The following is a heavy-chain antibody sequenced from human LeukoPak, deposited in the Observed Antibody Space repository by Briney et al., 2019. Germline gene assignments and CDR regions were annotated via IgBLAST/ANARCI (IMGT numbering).Heavy chain of an antibody. J-gene: IGHJ2*01. V-gene: IGHV3-23*01. CDR1: AFTFGSYA. Sequence: PGGSLRLSCAASAFTFGSYAMSWVRQAPGEGREWVSATRGRGGSIFYGDSVEGRFTISRDNYQTTLYLQMNSLRAEDTPVYYCARDVNRASWYFDLWGRGTLVTVSS. CDR2: TRGRGGSI. CDR3: ARDVNRASWYFDL. D-gene: IGHD3-16*02.